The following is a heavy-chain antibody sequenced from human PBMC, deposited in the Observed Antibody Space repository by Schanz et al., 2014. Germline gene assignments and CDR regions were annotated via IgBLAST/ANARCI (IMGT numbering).Heavy chain of an antibody. Sequence: QVQLVQSGAEVKKPGASVKVSCKASGYTLTAYYMHWVRQAPGQGLEWMGWINPDSGGTNYAQKFQGRVTMTRYMSINTAYMELSRLRSDDSAVYYCASDFWSGYSHYYYGLDVWGQGTTVTVSS. D-gene: IGHD3-3*01. CDR3: ASDFWSGYSHYYYGLDV. CDR2: INPDSGGT. CDR1: GYTLTAYY. J-gene: IGHJ6*02. V-gene: IGHV1-2*02.